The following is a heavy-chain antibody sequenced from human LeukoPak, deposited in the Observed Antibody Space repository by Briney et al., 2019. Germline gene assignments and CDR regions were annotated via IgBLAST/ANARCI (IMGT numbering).Heavy chain of an antibody. CDR1: GDSISSYY. D-gene: IGHD6-19*01. CDR3: ARPRASSGWYGFDY. J-gene: IGHJ4*02. Sequence: PSETLSLTCTVSGDSISSYYWSWIRQPAGKGLEWIGRIHPSGSTNYNPSLKSRVTISVDTSKNQFSLKLSSVTAADTAVYYCARPRASSGWYGFDYWGQGTLVTVSS. V-gene: IGHV4-4*07. CDR2: IHPSGST.